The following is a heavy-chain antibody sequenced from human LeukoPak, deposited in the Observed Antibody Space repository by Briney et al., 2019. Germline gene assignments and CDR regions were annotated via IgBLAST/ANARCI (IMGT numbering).Heavy chain of an antibody. CDR2: ISSSGSTI. Sequence: PGGSLRLSCAASGFTFTSYEMNLVRQAPGKGLEWVSYISSSGSTIYYADSVGGRFTISRDNPKNSLYLQMNSLRAEDTAVYYCARVYREYSSTSALDYWGQGTLVTVSS. J-gene: IGHJ4*02. V-gene: IGHV3-48*03. CDR1: GFTFTSYE. D-gene: IGHD6-6*01. CDR3: ARVYREYSSTSALDY.